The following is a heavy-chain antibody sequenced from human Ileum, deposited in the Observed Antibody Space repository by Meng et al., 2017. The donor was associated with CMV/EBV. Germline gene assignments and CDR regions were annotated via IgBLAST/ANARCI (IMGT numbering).Heavy chain of an antibody. CDR1: GFTFSSYW. V-gene: IGHV3-7*01. J-gene: IGHJ5*02. Sequence: GESLKISCAASGFTFSSYWMSWVRQAPGKGLEWVANIKQDGSEKYYVDSVKGRFTISRDNAKNSLYLQMNSLRVEDTAVYYCARDQKHALDFWSGYSGSWGSDWFDPWGQGTLVTVSS. CDR3: ARDQKHALDFWSGYSGSWGSDWFDP. D-gene: IGHD3-3*01. CDR2: IKQDGSEK.